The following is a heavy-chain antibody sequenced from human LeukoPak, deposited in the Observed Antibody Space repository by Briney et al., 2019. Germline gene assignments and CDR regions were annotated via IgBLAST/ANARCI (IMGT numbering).Heavy chain of an antibody. Sequence: SETLSLTCAVYGGSFSGYYWSWIRQPPGKGLEWIGEINHSGSTNYNPSLKSRVTISVDTSKNQFSLKLSSVTAADTAVYYCARGYDFWSGYYSYGMDVWGQGTTVTVSS. CDR3: ARGYDFWSGYYSYGMDV. V-gene: IGHV4-34*01. CDR2: INHSGST. J-gene: IGHJ6*02. CDR1: GGSFSGYY. D-gene: IGHD3-3*01.